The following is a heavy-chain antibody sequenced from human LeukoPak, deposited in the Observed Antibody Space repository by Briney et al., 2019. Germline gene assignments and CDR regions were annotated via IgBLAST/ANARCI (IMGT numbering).Heavy chain of an antibody. J-gene: IGHJ4*02. Sequence: GGSLRLSCAASGFTFSTYWMTWVRQAPGKGPEWVANIKEDGSATYYVESVKGRFTISRDNAKKSLYLQMNSLRAEDTAVYYCARDSPGYLAYDSWGQGTLVTVSS. CDR2: IKEDGSAT. CDR1: GFTFSTYW. CDR3: ARDSPGYLAYDS. V-gene: IGHV3-7*04. D-gene: IGHD1-1*01.